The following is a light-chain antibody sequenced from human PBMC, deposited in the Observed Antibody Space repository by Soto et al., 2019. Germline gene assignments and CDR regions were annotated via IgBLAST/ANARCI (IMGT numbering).Light chain of an antibody. CDR1: NIGSKT. J-gene: IGLJ2*01. V-gene: IGLV3-21*02. CDR3: QVWDTTRVV. Sequence: SYELTQPPSMSVAPGQTARITCGGNNIGSKTVHWYQQKAGQAPVLVVYDDSDRPSGITERFSGSNSGNTATLTISRVEAGDEAEYYCQVWDTTRVVFGGGTKLTVL. CDR2: DDS.